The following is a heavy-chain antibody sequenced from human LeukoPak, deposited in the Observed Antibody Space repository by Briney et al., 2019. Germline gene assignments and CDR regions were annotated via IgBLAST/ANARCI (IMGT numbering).Heavy chain of an antibody. CDR1: GGSISSGGYY. V-gene: IGHV4-31*03. J-gene: IGHJ4*02. CDR2: IYYSGST. CDR3: ARVLVRFGYGSSSLHPPLFDY. Sequence: SQTLSLTCTVSGGSISSGGYYWSWIRQHPGKGLEWIGYIYYSGSTYYNPSLKSRVTISVDTSKNQFSLKLSSVTAADTAVYYCARVLVRFGYGSSSLHPPLFDYWGQGTLVTVSS. D-gene: IGHD6-6*01.